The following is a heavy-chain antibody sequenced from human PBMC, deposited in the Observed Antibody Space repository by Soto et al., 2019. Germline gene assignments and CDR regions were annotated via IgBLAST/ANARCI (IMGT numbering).Heavy chain of an antibody. CDR1: GFTFGIYA. V-gene: IGHV3-23*01. CDR3: TRAAIKGELLDY. Sequence: GGSLRLSCAASGFTFGIYAVTWVRQAPGKGLEWVSTISAAAYTYYADSVKGRFTISRDNSKNTLNLQMNSLRVEDTAVYYCTRAAIKGELLDYWGQGTQVTVSS. J-gene: IGHJ4*02. D-gene: IGHD1-26*01. CDR2: ISAAAYT.